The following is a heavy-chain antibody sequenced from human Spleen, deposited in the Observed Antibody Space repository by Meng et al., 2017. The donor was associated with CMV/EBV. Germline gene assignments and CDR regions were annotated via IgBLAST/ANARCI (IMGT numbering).Heavy chain of an antibody. CDR2: ISWNSDSI. D-gene: IGHD1-26*01. CDR1: GFTFNDYA. V-gene: IGHV3-9*01. Sequence: GGSLRLSCAASGFTFNDYALHWVRQAPGKGLEWVSGISWNSDSIGYADSVKGRFTISRDNAKNSLYLQMNSLRAEDTAVYYCVGGRWELGSGEGLGWGQGTLVTVPQ. CDR3: VGGRWELGSGEGLG. J-gene: IGHJ4*02.